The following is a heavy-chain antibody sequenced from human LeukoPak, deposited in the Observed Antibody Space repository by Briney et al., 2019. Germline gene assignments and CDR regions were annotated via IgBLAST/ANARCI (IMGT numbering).Heavy chain of an antibody. V-gene: IGHV1-2*02. Sequence: ASVKVSCKAPGYTFTGYYMHWVRQAPGQGLEWMGWINPNSGGTNYAQKFQGRVTMTRDTSISTAYMELSRPRSDDTAVYYCARAVLRLRLGELSLLDYWGQGTLVTVSS. CDR3: ARAVLRLRLGELSLLDY. J-gene: IGHJ4*02. D-gene: IGHD3-16*02. CDR2: INPNSGGT. CDR1: GYTFTGYY.